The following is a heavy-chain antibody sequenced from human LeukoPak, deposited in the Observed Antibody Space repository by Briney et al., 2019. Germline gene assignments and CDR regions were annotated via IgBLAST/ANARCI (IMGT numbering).Heavy chain of an antibody. CDR2: IKQDGSEK. D-gene: IGHD6-13*01. Sequence: GGSLRLSCAASGFTFSNYWMIWVRQAPGKGLEWVGNIKQDGSEKRYADSVRGRFSISRDNAQTSLYLQMNSLKTEDTAVYYCTTSGGNIVAAVWGQGTLVTVSS. J-gene: IGHJ4*02. CDR1: GFTFSNYW. V-gene: IGHV3-7*05. CDR3: TTSGGNIVAAV.